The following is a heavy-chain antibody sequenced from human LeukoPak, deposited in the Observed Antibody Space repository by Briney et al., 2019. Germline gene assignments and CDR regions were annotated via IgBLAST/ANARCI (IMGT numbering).Heavy chain of an antibody. CDR2: IYPGDSDT. V-gene: IGHV5-51*01. D-gene: IGHD3-9*01. J-gene: IGHJ3*02. CDR3: ARHPLYYDILTGYYTSGAFDI. CDR1: GYSFTSYW. Sequence: GESLKISCQGSGYSFTSYWIGWVRQMPGKGLEWMGIIYPGDSDTRYSPSFQGQVTISADKSISTAYLQWSSLKASDTAMYYCARHPLYYDILTGYYTSGAFDIWGQGTMVTVSS.